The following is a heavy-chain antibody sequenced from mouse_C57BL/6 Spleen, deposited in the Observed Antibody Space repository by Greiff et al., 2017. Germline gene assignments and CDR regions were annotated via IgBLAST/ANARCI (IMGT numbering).Heavy chain of an antibody. V-gene: IGHV1-69*01. J-gene: IGHJ2*01. Sequence: VQLQQPGAELVMPGASVKLSCKASGYTFTSYWMHWVKQRPGQGLEWIGEIDPSDSYTNYNQKFKGKSTLTVDKSSNTAYMQLSSLTSEDSAVYYCARFPYDGYSPDYWGQGTTLTVSS. CDR3: ARFPYDGYSPDY. D-gene: IGHD2-3*01. CDR1: GYTFTSYW. CDR2: IDPSDSYT.